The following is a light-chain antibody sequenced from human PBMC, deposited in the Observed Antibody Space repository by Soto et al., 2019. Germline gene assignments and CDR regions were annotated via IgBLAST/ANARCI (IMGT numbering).Light chain of an antibody. V-gene: IGKV2-24*01. CDR2: RVS. J-gene: IGKJ1*01. CDR3: MQGTLWWT. Sequence: DIVMTQTPLSLSVTLGQPASISCRSSESLVYSNGNTYLSWYHQRPGQTPRLLIHRVSNRFSGVTERFSGSGAGTDFTLEISRVEAEDVGIYYCMQGTLWWTFGQGTKVEI. CDR1: ESLVYSNGNTY.